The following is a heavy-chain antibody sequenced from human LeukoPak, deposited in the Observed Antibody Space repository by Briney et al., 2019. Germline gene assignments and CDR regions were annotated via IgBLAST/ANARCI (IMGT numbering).Heavy chain of an antibody. J-gene: IGHJ3*02. D-gene: IGHD4-17*01. CDR1: GFTFSSYA. CDR3: ARATVTTDSDAFDI. V-gene: IGHV3-64*01. CDR2: ISSNGDST. Sequence: GGSLRLSCAASGFTFSSYAMHWVRQAPGKGLEYVSAISSNGDSTYYVNSVKGRFTISRDNSKNTLYLQMGSLRAEDMAVYYCARATVTTDSDAFDIWGQGTMVTVSS.